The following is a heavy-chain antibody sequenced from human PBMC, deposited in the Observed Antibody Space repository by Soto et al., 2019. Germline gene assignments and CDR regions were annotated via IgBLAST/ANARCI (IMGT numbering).Heavy chain of an antibody. CDR1: GFTFSSYS. J-gene: IGHJ4*02. CDR3: ARDKCSGGSCYPYYFDY. D-gene: IGHD2-15*01. CDR2: ISSSSSTI. V-gene: IGHV3-48*01. Sequence: GSLRLSCAASGFTFSSYSMNWVRQAPGKGLEWVSYISSSSSTIYYADSVKGRFTISRDNAKNSLYLQMNSLRAEDTAVYYCARDKCSGGSCYPYYFDYWGQGTLVTVSS.